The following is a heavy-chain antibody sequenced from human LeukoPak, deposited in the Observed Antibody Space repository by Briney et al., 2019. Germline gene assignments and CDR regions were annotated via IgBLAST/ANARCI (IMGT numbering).Heavy chain of an antibody. V-gene: IGHV3-23*01. CDR2: ISGSGGST. CDR3: AKARVLRFLEWLFRPEDY. D-gene: IGHD3-3*01. J-gene: IGHJ4*02. CDR1: GFTFSSYA. Sequence: GGSLRLSCAASGFTFSSYAMSWVRQAPGKGLEWVSAISGSGGSTYYADSVKGRFTTSRDNSKNTLYLQMNSLRAEDTAVYYCAKARVLRFLEWLFRPEDYWGQGTLVTVSS.